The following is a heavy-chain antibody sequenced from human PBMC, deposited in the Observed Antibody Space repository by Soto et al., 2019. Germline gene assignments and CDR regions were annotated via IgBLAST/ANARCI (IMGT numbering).Heavy chain of an antibody. V-gene: IGHV4-4*02. CDR3: ARDPPVAAIRD. Sequence: QVQLQESGPGLVKPSGTLSLTSTVFGATISGSIWWGGVGHPPGKGREWMGEIYHSGSTNYNPSLKSRVTISVDKSKNQFSLKLTSVTAADTAVYYCARDPPVAAIRDWGQGTLVTVSS. D-gene: IGHD6-13*01. J-gene: IGHJ4*02. CDR2: IYHSGST. CDR1: GATISGSIW.